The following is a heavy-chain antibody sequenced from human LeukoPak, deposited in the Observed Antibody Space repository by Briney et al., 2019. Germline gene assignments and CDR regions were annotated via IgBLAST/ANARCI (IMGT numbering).Heavy chain of an antibody. Sequence: ASVKVSCKASGYTFTGYYMHWVRQAPGQGLEWVGWINPKSGGTNYAQKFQGRVTMTRDTSISTAYMELSRLRSDDTAVYYCARAYSSSWFQSDTYYYYMDVWGKGTTVTVSS. CDR3: ARAYSSSWFQSDTYYYYMDV. CDR2: INPKSGGT. D-gene: IGHD6-13*01. V-gene: IGHV1-2*02. CDR1: GYTFTGYY. J-gene: IGHJ6*03.